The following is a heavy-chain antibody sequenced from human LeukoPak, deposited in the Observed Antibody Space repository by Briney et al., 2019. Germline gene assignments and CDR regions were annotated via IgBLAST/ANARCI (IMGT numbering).Heavy chain of an antibody. V-gene: IGHV3-15*01. CDR3: TTDFELRTAFDI. J-gene: IGHJ3*02. CDR1: GFTFSNAW. Sequence: GGPLRLSCAASGFTFSNAWMSWVRQAPGKGLVWVGRIKSKTDGGTTDYAAPVKRRFTISRDDSKNTLYLQMNSLKTEDTAVYYCTTDFELRTAFDIWGQGTMVTVSS. D-gene: IGHD3-9*01. CDR2: IKSKTDGGTT.